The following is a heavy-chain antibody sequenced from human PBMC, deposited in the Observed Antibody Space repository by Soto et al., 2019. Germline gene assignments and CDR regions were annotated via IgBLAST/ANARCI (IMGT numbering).Heavy chain of an antibody. J-gene: IGHJ5*02. V-gene: IGHV5-51*01. Sequence: PGESLKISCKASGYSLTNYWIGWVRQMPGKGLEWMGIIYPGDSDTRYSPSFQGQVTISADKSISTAYLQWSSLRASDTAMYYCATLAVSDYEPLWWFHPPGPATLLTVSS. D-gene: IGHD5-12*01. CDR1: GYSLTNYW. CDR2: IYPGDSDT. CDR3: ATLAVSDYEPLWWFHP.